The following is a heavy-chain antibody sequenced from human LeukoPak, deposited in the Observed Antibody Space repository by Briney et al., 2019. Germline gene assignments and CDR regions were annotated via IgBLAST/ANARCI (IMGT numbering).Heavy chain of an antibody. J-gene: IGHJ6*03. V-gene: IGHV4-59*12. CDR1: GGSISTYY. Sequence: SETLSLTCTVSGGSISTYYWSWIRQPPGKGLEWIGYIYYSGSTNYNPSLKSRVTISVDTSKNQFSLKLSSVTAADTAVYYCARSLDYYDSSGYYRYYYYYMDVWGKGTTVTVSS. CDR3: ARSLDYYDSSGYYRYYYYYMDV. D-gene: IGHD3-22*01. CDR2: IYYSGST.